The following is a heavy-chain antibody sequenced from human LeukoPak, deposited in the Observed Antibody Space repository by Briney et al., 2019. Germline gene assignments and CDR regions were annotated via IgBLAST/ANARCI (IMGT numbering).Heavy chain of an antibody. CDR1: GFTFSSYA. Sequence: GGSLRLSCAASGFTFSSYAMSWVRQAPGRGLEWVSAISGSGGSTYYADSVKGRFTISRDNSKNTLYLQMNSLKTEDTAVYYCTTVKRMVYAIGGYYFDYWGQGTLVTVSS. CDR2: ISGSGGST. J-gene: IGHJ4*02. V-gene: IGHV3-23*01. CDR3: TTVKRMVYAIGGYYFDY. D-gene: IGHD2-8*01.